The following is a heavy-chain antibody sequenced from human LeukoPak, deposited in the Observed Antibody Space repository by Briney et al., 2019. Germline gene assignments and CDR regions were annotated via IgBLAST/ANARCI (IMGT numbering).Heavy chain of an antibody. J-gene: IGHJ4*02. D-gene: IGHD6-6*01. CDR2: IIPILGIT. V-gene: IGHV1-69*04. CDR3: ARDRNRDSSSFYFDY. Sequence: SVKVSCKASGGTFSSYAINWVRQAPGQGLEWMGRIIPILGITNYAQKFQGRVTITADKSTNTAYMELSSLRSEDTAVFYCARDRNRDSSSFYFDYWGQGTLVTVSS. CDR1: GGTFSSYA.